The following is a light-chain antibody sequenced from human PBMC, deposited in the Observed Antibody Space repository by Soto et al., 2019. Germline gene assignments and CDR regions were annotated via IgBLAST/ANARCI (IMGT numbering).Light chain of an antibody. CDR3: QQYDKWPTWT. J-gene: IGKJ1*01. Sequence: EIVLTQSPGNLSLSPGERATLSCRASQSVSRDLAWYQQTPGQAPRLLIYGASTRAPSIPARFSGSGSGTDFTLTISSLQSEDFAVYYCQQYDKWPTWTFGQGTKVDIK. CDR2: GAS. V-gene: IGKV3-15*01. CDR1: QSVSRD.